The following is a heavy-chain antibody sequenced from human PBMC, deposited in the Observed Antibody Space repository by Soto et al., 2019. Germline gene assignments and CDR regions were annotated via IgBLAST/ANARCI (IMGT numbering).Heavy chain of an antibody. V-gene: IGHV4-59*01. Sequence: PSETLSLTCTVSGGSISSYYWSWIRQPPGKGLEWIGYIYYSGSTNYNPSLKSRVTISVDTSKNQFSLKLSSVTAADTAVYYCARIRSSYCSSTSCYLFNWFDPWGQGTLVTVSS. CDR1: GGSISSYY. CDR2: IYYSGST. CDR3: ARIRSSYCSSTSCYLFNWFDP. J-gene: IGHJ5*02. D-gene: IGHD2-2*01.